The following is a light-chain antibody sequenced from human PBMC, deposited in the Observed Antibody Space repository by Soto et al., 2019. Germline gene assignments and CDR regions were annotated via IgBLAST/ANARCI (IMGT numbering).Light chain of an antibody. CDR3: QQYDGSPWT. V-gene: IGKV3-20*01. Sequence: EIVLTQSPGTLSLSPGERATLSCRASQTVSSTYLAWFHQRRGQAPRLLIYGTSSRATGIPDRFSGSGSGTHFTLTISRLEPEDCAEYYCQQYDGSPWTFGQGTKVEFK. CDR2: GTS. CDR1: QTVSSTY. J-gene: IGKJ1*01.